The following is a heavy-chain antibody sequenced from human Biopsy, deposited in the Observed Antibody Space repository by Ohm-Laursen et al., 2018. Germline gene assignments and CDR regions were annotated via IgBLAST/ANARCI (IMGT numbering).Heavy chain of an antibody. D-gene: IGHD5-12*01. J-gene: IGHJ3*02. Sequence: GTLSLTCTVSGGSISNYYWSWIRQPAGKGLEWIGRIYSSGSTNYNPSLKSRVPMSVDMPKNQFSLKLSSVTAADTAVYYCAGRPWPNAFDIWGQGTMVTVSS. V-gene: IGHV4-4*07. CDR3: AGRPWPNAFDI. CDR2: IYSSGST. CDR1: GGSISNYY.